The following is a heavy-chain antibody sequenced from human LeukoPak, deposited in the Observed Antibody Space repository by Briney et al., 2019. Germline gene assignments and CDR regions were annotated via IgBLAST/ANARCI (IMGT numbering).Heavy chain of an antibody. CDR3: ARDGMATTPYAFDI. D-gene: IGHD5-24*01. Sequence: GGSLRLSCAASGFTFNAHTMHWVRQAPGKGLEWFIAIVSSSSYISYADSVKGRVTTSRDNAQNSLYLQMDSLTAEDTAVYYCARDGMATTPYAFDIWGQGTTVTVSS. J-gene: IGHJ3*02. CDR1: GFTFNAHT. V-gene: IGHV3-21*01. CDR2: IVSSSSYI.